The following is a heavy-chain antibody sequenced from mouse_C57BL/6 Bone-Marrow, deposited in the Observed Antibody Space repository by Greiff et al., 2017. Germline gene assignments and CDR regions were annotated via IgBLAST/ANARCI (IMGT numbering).Heavy chain of an antibody. V-gene: IGHV14-4*01. CDR1: GFNIKDDY. Sequence: EVKLQESGAELVRPGASVKLSCTASGFNIKDDYMHWVKQRPEQGLEWIGGIDPENGDTEYASKFQGKATITADTSSNTAYLQLSSLTYEDTAVYYCTTNWALNFDYWGQGTTLTVSS. CDR3: TTNWALNFDY. CDR2: IDPENGDT. J-gene: IGHJ2*01. D-gene: IGHD4-1*01.